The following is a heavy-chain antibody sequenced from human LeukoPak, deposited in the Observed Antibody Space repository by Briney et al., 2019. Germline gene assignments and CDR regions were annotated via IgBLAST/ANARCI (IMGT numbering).Heavy chain of an antibody. CDR3: ARGARPFYGSGSYYNEVTKGSNYYYYYYMDV. CDR1: GFTFSSYS. V-gene: IGHV3-21*01. D-gene: IGHD3-10*01. Sequence: GGSLRLSCAASGFTFSSYSINWVRQAPGKGLEWVSSINSGSYYIFYADSVKGRFTISRDNAKNSLYLQMNSLRAEDTAVYYCARGARPFYGSGSYYNEVTKGSNYYYYYYMDVWGKGTTVTISS. CDR2: INSGSYYI. J-gene: IGHJ6*03.